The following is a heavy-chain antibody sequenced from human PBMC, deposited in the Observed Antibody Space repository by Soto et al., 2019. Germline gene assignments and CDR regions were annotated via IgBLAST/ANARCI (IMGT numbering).Heavy chain of an antibody. V-gene: IGHV3-21*01. CDR1: GFTFSSYS. D-gene: IGHD3-22*01. J-gene: IGHJ6*02. CDR3: ARENGYYYDSSGYSPYYYYGMDV. CDR2: ISSSSSYI. Sequence: GGSLRLSCAASGFTFSSYSMNWVRQAPGKGLEWVSSISSSSSYIYYADSVKGRFTISRDNAKNSLYLQMNSLRAEDTAVYYCARENGYYYDSSGYSPYYYYGMDVWGQGTTVTVSS.